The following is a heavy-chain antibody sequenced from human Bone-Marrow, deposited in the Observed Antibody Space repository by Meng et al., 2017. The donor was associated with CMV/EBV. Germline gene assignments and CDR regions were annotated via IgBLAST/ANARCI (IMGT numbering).Heavy chain of an antibody. J-gene: IGHJ4*02. D-gene: IGHD1-26*01. Sequence: GESLKISCAASGFTFSSYAMHWVRQAPGKGLEWVAVISYDGSNKYYADSVKGRFTISRHDAQNSLYLQMTSLRADDTAVYYCARELPASWEPFDYWGQGTLVTVSS. V-gene: IGHV3-30-3*01. CDR1: GFTFSSYA. CDR2: ISYDGSNK. CDR3: ARELPASWEPFDY.